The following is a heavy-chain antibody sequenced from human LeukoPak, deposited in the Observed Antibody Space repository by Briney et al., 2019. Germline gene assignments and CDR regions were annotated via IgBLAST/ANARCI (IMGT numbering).Heavy chain of an antibody. Sequence: PGGSLRLSCAASGFTFSSYSVNWVRQAPGKGLEWVSYISSSSSTIYYADSVKGRFTISRDNAKNSLYLQMNSLRAEDTAVYYCARLPYYGDYIYYYYMDVWGKGTTVTVSS. CDR1: GFTFSSYS. V-gene: IGHV3-48*01. D-gene: IGHD4-17*01. J-gene: IGHJ6*03. CDR2: ISSSSSTI. CDR3: ARLPYYGDYIYYYYMDV.